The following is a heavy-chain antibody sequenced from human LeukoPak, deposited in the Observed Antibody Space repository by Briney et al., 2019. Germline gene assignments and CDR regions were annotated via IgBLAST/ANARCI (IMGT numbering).Heavy chain of an antibody. Sequence: ASVKISCKTSGCTFTTYYIHWIRQAPGQGLEWMAVITPNNGRPTYAQKFQGRVTVTMDTSSSTVYMELSNLGSDDTAIYYCARDQIQVWYMVGRFDSWGQGTLVSVSS. V-gene: IGHV1-46*01. CDR2: ITPNNGRP. J-gene: IGHJ4*02. CDR3: ARDQIQVWYMVGRFDS. D-gene: IGHD5-18*01. CDR1: GCTFTTYY.